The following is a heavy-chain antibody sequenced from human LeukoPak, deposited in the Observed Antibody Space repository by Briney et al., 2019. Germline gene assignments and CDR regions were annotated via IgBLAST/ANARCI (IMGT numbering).Heavy chain of an antibody. V-gene: IGHV3-30*02. CDR1: RFTFSSYG. CDR2: IPYDGNNK. D-gene: IGHD1-26*01. Sequence: GGSLRLSCAASRFTFSSYGMHWVRQAPGKGLEWVAFIPYDGNNKYYADSVKGRFTISRDNSKNTLYLQMNSLRAEDTAVYYCVKDGDDSGSYLVYWGQGTLVAVSS. J-gene: IGHJ4*02. CDR3: VKDGDDSGSYLVY.